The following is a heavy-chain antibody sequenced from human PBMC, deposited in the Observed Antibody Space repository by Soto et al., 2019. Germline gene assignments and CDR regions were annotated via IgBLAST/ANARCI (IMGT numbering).Heavy chain of an antibody. CDR2: IDPSDSYT. Sequence: GESLKLFRKGSGYSFTSYWRSWVRQMPGKGLEWMGRIDPSDSYTNYSPSFQGHVTISADKSISTAYLQWSSLRSEDTAVHYCAITVAAARPPSWGQGTLVTVSS. J-gene: IGHJ5*02. CDR1: GYSFTSYW. V-gene: IGHV5-10-1*01. CDR3: AITVAAARPPS. D-gene: IGHD6-6*01.